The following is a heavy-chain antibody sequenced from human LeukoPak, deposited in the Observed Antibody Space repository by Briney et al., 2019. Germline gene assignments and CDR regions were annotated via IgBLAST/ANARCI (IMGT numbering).Heavy chain of an antibody. D-gene: IGHD3-10*02. J-gene: IGHJ6*04. CDR1: GFTFSSYG. CDR3: AELGITMIGGV. V-gene: IGHV3-23*01. Sequence: GGSLRLSCAASGFTFSSYGMSWVRQAPGRGLEWVSAISGSGGSTYYADSVKGRFTISTDNAKNSLYLQMNSLRAEDTAVYYCAELGITMIGGVWGKGTTVTISS. CDR2: ISGSGGST.